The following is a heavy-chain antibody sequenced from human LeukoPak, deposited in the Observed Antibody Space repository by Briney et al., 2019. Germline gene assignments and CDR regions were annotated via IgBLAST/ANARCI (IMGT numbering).Heavy chain of an antibody. CDR1: GFYFRNYA. V-gene: IGHV3-23*01. CDR3: AKGPDKYCTAGSCYGAS. CDR2: ISNGGVAM. J-gene: IGHJ5*02. Sequence: GGSGRLSCAASGFYFRNYAMTWVRQAPGKGLEWVSGISNGGVAMYYADSVKGRFTVSRDNSKNTLYLQMNSLRADDTAIYYCAKGPDKYCTAGSCYGASWGQGTQVTVSS. D-gene: IGHD2-15*01.